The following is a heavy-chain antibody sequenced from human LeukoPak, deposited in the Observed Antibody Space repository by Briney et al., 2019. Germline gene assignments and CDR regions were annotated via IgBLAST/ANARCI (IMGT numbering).Heavy chain of an antibody. CDR1: GYTFTSYG. Sequence: ASVKVSCKASGYTFTSYGISWVRQAPGQGLEWMGWISAYNGNTNYAQKLQGRVTMTTDTSTSTAYMELRSLRAEDTAVYYCAKALSRYSYGWSPGDYWGQGTLVTVSS. D-gene: IGHD5-18*01. V-gene: IGHV1-18*01. CDR2: ISAYNGNT. J-gene: IGHJ4*02. CDR3: AKALSRYSYGWSPGDY.